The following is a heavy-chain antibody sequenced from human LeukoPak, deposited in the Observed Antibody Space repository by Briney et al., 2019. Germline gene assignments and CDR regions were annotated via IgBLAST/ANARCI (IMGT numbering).Heavy chain of an antibody. Sequence: SVKVSCKASGGTFSSYAISWVRQAPGQGLEWMGGIIPIFGTANYAQKFQGRVTITTDESTSTAYMELSSLRSEDTAVYCCARGTDYSNRHRRRFAFDIWGQGTMVTVSS. J-gene: IGHJ3*02. CDR2: IIPIFGTA. D-gene: IGHD4-11*01. CDR3: ARGTDYSNRHRRRFAFDI. V-gene: IGHV1-69*05. CDR1: GGTFSSYA.